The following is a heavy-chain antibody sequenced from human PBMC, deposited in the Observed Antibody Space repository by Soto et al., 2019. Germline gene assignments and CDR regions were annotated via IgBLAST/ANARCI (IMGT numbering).Heavy chain of an antibody. CDR2: IFSNDEK. D-gene: IGHD1-1*01. CDR3: ARIGGELEPDVGDDFDY. J-gene: IGHJ4*02. Sequence: QVTLKESGPVLVNPTETLTLTCTVSGFSLSNARMGVSWIRQPPGKALEWLAHIFSNDEKSYSTSLKSRLTISKDTSKSQVVLTMTDMDPVDTATYYCARIGGELEPDVGDDFDYWGQGTLVTVSS. V-gene: IGHV2-26*01. CDR1: GFSLSNARMG.